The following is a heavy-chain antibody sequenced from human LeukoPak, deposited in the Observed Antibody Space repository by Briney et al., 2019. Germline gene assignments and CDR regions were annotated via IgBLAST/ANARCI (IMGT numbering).Heavy chain of an antibody. CDR2: IRSKAYGGTT. Sequence: GGSLRLSCTASGFTFGDYAMSWFRQAPGKGLEWVGFIRSKAYGGTTEYAASVKGRFTISRDDSKSIAYLQMNSLKTEDTAVYYCTRDRSTLWFGEFPDYWGQGTLVTVSS. V-gene: IGHV3-49*03. J-gene: IGHJ4*02. D-gene: IGHD3-10*01. CDR1: GFTFGDYA. CDR3: TRDRSTLWFGEFPDY.